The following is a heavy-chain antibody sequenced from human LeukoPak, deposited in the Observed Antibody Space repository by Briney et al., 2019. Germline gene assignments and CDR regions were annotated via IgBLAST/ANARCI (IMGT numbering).Heavy chain of an antibody. D-gene: IGHD3-16*01. CDR2: ISWNSGSI. Sequence: GGSLRLSCAASGFTFDDYAMHWVRQAPGNGLEWVSGISWNSGSIGYADSVKGRFTISRDNAKNSLYLQMNSLRAEDTALYYCVKDMGGGIDAFDIWGQGTMVTVSS. CDR1: GFTFDDYA. J-gene: IGHJ3*02. CDR3: VKDMGGGIDAFDI. V-gene: IGHV3-9*01.